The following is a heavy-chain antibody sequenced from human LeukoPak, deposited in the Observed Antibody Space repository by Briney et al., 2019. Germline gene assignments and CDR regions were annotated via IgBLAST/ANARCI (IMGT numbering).Heavy chain of an antibody. CDR1: GGSISSYY. CDR3: ARGDSSSWYVTDY. D-gene: IGHD6-13*01. CDR2: IYYSGST. Sequence: SETLSLTCTVSGGSISSYYWSWIRQPPGKGLEWIGYIYYSGSTNYNPSLKSRVTISVDTSKNQFSLKLSSVTAADTAVYYCARGDSSSWYVTDYWGQGTLVTVSS. J-gene: IGHJ4*02. V-gene: IGHV4-59*12.